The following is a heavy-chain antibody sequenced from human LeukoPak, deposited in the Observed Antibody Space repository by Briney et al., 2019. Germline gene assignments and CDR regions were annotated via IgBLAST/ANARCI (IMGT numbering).Heavy chain of an antibody. Sequence: GGSLRLSCAASGFTFSRYAMSWVRQAPGKGLEWVCGISSSGESPYYADSVEGRFTIPRDNSKSTLYLEINSLRAEDTAVYYCAKKSRDGYNPFDYLGQGTLVTVSS. V-gene: IGHV3-23*01. D-gene: IGHD5-24*01. CDR3: AKKSRDGYNPFDY. CDR2: ISSSGESP. CDR1: GFTFSRYA. J-gene: IGHJ4*02.